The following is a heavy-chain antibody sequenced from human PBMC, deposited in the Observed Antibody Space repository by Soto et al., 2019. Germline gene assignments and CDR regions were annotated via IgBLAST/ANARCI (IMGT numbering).Heavy chain of an antibody. CDR1: GYTFTSYG. J-gene: IGHJ6*03. V-gene: IGHV1-18*01. D-gene: IGHD3-16*01. Sequence: GASVKVSCKASGYTFTSYGISWVRQAPGQGLEWMGWISAYNGNTNYAQKLQGRVTMTTDTSTSTAYMELRSLRSDDTAVYYCARAPYDYIWGSSYYYMDVWGKGTTVTVSS. CDR3: ARAPYDYIWGSSYYYMDV. CDR2: ISAYNGNT.